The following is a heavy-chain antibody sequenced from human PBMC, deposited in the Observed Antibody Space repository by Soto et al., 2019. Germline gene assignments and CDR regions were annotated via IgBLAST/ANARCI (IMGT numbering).Heavy chain of an antibody. V-gene: IGHV3-21*01. CDR1: GFTFSSYS. CDR3: ARGNSAEGPLGY. J-gene: IGHJ4*02. D-gene: IGHD1-26*01. CDR2: ISSSTRYI. Sequence: EVQLVESGGGLVKPGGSLRLSCAASGFTFSSYSMNWVRQAPGRGLEWVSSISSSTRYISYADSVRGRFAISRDNAKNSLSLQMNSLRADDTAVYYCARGNSAEGPLGYWGQGTLVTVS.